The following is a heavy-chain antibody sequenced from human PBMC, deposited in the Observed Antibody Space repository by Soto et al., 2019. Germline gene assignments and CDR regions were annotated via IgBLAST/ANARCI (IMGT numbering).Heavy chain of an antibody. CDR3: ARDLGWAFDS. D-gene: IGHD6-19*01. Sequence: EVQLVESGGGSVQPGGSLRLSCAAFGFTFSTFSMNWVRQAPGWGMEGISYISGGGRPISYGDSAKGRFTTSRDNAKHSLYLQRDSLADEDTAVYYCARDLGWAFDSWSQGTLVTVSS. V-gene: IGHV3-48*02. CDR2: ISGGGRPI. CDR1: GFTFSTFS. J-gene: IGHJ4*02.